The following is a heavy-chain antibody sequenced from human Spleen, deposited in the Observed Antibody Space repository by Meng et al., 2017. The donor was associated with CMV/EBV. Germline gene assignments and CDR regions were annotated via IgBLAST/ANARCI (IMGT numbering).Heavy chain of an antibody. CDR1: GGTFSDYA. Sequence: KAFGGTFSDYAISCVRQAPGQGLEWMGGSIPTFNSATYAQRFEDRLTITTDKSMTIAHMELSSLGSEDTAVYYCLREAGSRLGGPPHWGQGTLVTVSS. V-gene: IGHV1-69*05. CDR2: SIPTFNSA. J-gene: IGHJ4*02. CDR3: LREAGSRLGGPPH. D-gene: IGHD6-19*01.